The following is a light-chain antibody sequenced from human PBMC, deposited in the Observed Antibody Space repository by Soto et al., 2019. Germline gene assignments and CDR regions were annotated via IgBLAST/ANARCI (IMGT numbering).Light chain of an antibody. Sequence: QSALTQPRSVSGSPGQSVTISCTVTSSDGGGYNYVSWYQQHPGKAPKLMIYDVSKRPSGVPDRFSGFKSGNTASLTISVLQAEDEAEYDCGSYACSYSYVFGTGTTVTVL. CDR3: GSYACSYSYV. CDR2: DVS. J-gene: IGLJ1*01. CDR1: SSDGGGYNY. V-gene: IGLV2-11*01.